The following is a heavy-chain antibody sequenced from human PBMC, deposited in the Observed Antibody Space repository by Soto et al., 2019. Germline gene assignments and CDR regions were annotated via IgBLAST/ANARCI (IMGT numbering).Heavy chain of an antibody. CDR3: ARVMTIFGVVASGYMDV. V-gene: IGHV1-69*02. J-gene: IGHJ6*03. CDR2: IIPILGIE. D-gene: IGHD3-3*01. CDR1: GGTFSSYT. Sequence: QVQLVQSGAEVKKPGSSVKVSCKASGGTFSSYTISWVRQAPGQGLEWMGRIIPILGIENYAQKFQGRVTITADKSTSTAYMELSSLRSEDTAVYYCARVMTIFGVVASGYMDVWGKGTTVTVSS.